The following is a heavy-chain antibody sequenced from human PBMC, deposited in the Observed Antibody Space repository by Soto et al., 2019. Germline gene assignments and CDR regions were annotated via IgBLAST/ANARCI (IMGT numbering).Heavy chain of an antibody. Sequence: SETLSLTCTVSGGSISSYYWSWIRQPPGKGLEWIGYIYYSGSTNYNPSLKSRVTISVDTSKNQFSLKLSSVTAADTAVYYCARVGSSSGGPFDYWGQGTLVTVSS. V-gene: IGHV4-59*01. J-gene: IGHJ4*02. CDR1: GGSISSYY. CDR3: ARVGSSSGGPFDY. CDR2: IYYSGST. D-gene: IGHD6-6*01.